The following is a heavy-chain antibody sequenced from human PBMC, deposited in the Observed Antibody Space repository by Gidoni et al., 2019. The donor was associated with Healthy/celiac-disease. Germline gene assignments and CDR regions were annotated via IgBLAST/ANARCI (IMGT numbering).Heavy chain of an antibody. D-gene: IGHD6-13*01. CDR3: ARGPYSSSWRPEYFQH. J-gene: IGHJ1*01. CDR2: IYPGDSDT. V-gene: IGHV5-51*01. CDR1: GYSSTSYW. Sequence: EVQLVQSGAEVKKTGESLKISCKGSGYSSTSYWIGWVRQMPGKGLEWMGIIYPGDSDTRYSPSFQGQVTISADKSISTAYLQWSSLKASDTAMYYCARGPYSSSWRPEYFQHWGQGTLVTVSS.